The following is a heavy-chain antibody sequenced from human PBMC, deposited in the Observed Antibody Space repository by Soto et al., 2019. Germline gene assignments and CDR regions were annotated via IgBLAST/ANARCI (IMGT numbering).Heavy chain of an antibody. CDR3: ARQASGYYFGWFDP. CDR1: GGSILDSTYY. CDR2: IVYSART. Sequence: QLLLQESGPGLVKSSETLSLTCTVSGGSILDSTYYRAWIRQSPGKGMEWIGTIVYSARTFFTPSLKGRVTMSVDTSNKTFSLKLSSVRAADTAVYYCARQASGYYFGWFDPWGQGTLVTVSS. J-gene: IGHJ5*02. D-gene: IGHD3-22*01. V-gene: IGHV4-39*01.